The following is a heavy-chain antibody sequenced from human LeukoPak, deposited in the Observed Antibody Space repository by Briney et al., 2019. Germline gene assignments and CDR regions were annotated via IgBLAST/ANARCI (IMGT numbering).Heavy chain of an antibody. J-gene: IGHJ4*02. CDR2: IYPGDSDA. CDR3: ARRRDLYSGSYYPLDY. Sequence: GESLKISCKGSGYSFTSYWIGWVRQMPGKGLKWMGIIYPGDSDARYSPSFQGQVTISADKSISTAYLQWSSLKASDTAMYYCARRRDLYSGSYYPLDYWGQGTLVTVSS. V-gene: IGHV5-51*01. D-gene: IGHD1-26*01. CDR1: GYSFTSYW.